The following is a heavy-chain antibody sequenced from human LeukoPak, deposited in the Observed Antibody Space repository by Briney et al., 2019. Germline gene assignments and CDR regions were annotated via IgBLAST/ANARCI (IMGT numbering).Heavy chain of an antibody. CDR3: AKSGTMIVVVITTGMDV. CDR2: ISGSGGST. Sequence: PGGSLRLSCAASGFTFSSYAMSWVRQAPGKGLEWVSAISGSGGSTYYADSVKGRFTISRDNSKNTLYLQMNSLRAEDTAVYYCAKSGTMIVVVITTGMDVWGQGTTVTVSS. J-gene: IGHJ6*02. V-gene: IGHV3-23*01. D-gene: IGHD3-22*01. CDR1: GFTFSSYA.